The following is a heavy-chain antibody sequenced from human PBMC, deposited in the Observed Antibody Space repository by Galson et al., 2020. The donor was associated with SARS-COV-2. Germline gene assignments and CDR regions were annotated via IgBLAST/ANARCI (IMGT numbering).Heavy chain of an antibody. CDR3: AGDPSMVILRGAMFYGFDY. CDR1: GYTFTSYG. D-gene: IGHD2-2*01. V-gene: IGHV1-18*04. Sequence: ASVKVSCKASGYTFTSYGISWVRQAPGQGLEGMGWISADNGNTNYAQKFQGRLTMTTDTSTSTAYMDRRSLRSDDTDVYYFAGDPSMVILRGAMFYGFDYWGQGTLIAVDS. CDR2: ISADNGNT. J-gene: IGHJ4*02.